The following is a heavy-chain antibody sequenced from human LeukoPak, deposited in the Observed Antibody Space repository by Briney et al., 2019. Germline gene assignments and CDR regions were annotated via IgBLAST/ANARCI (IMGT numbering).Heavy chain of an antibody. Sequence: GGSLRLSCAASGFTFNTFAMNWVRPVPGKGREWVSGITASGADTYDADSVRGRFTISRDNSKDTVYLQMNSLRADDTALYYCAKRLTGAGTSPWTHWGQGTLVTVSS. CDR1: GFTFNTFA. CDR3: AKRLTGAGTSPWTH. D-gene: IGHD6-19*01. J-gene: IGHJ4*02. CDR2: ITASGADT. V-gene: IGHV3-23*01.